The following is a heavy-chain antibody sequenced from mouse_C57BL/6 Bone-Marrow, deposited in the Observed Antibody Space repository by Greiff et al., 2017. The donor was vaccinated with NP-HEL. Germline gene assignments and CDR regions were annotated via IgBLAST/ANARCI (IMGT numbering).Heavy chain of an antibody. CDR1: GYTFTSYG. V-gene: IGHV1-81*01. Sequence: VQLQQSGAELARPGASVKLSCKASGYTFTSYGISWVKQRTGQGLEWIGEIYPRSGNTYYNEKFKGKATLTADKSSSTEYMELRSLTSEDSAVYFCARNYYGSSPYYFDYWGQGTTLTVSS. CDR2: IYPRSGNT. D-gene: IGHD1-1*01. CDR3: ARNYYGSSPYYFDY. J-gene: IGHJ2*01.